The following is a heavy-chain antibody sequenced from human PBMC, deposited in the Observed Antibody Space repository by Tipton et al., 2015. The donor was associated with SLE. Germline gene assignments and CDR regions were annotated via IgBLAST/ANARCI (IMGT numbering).Heavy chain of an antibody. CDR2: IYHSGGT. CDR1: GGSISNGNW. Sequence: TLSLTCAVSGGSISNGNWWSWVRQPPGKGLEWIGDIYHSGGTSYNPSLKNRVIISVDKSSNRLSLKLTSVTAADTAVYYCARLVVVPAIYFDYWGQGILVTVSS. J-gene: IGHJ4*02. D-gene: IGHD2-2*01. V-gene: IGHV4-4*02. CDR3: ARLVVVPAIYFDY.